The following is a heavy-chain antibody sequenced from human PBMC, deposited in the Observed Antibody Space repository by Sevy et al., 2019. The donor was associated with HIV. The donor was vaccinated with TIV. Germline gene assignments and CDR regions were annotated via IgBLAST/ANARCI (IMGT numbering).Heavy chain of an antibody. J-gene: IGHJ5*02. V-gene: IGHV2-5*01. CDR1: GFSLSTSGVG. D-gene: IGHD6-19*01. CDR2: IYWNDDK. CDR3: ADRSSETKQIAVAGNWFDP. Sequence: SGPTLVKPTQTLTLTCTFSGFSLSTSGVGVGWIRQPPGKALEWLALIYWNDDKRYSPSLKSRLTITKDTSKNQVVLTMTNMDPVDTATYYCADRSSETKQIAVAGNWFDPWGQGTLVTVSS.